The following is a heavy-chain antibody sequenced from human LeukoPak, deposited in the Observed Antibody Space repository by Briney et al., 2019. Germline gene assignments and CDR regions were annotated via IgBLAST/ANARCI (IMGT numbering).Heavy chain of an antibody. Sequence: PLETLSLTCAVSGGSISSSSYYWSWIRQHPGKGLEWIGYIYSSGSTYYNPSLKSRVTISLDTSKNQFSLELSSVTAADTAVFYCARDSADSSGYYYYFDYWGQGTLVTVSS. CDR1: GGSISSSSYY. J-gene: IGHJ4*02. V-gene: IGHV4-31*11. CDR3: ARDSADSSGYYYYFDY. CDR2: IYSSGST. D-gene: IGHD3-22*01.